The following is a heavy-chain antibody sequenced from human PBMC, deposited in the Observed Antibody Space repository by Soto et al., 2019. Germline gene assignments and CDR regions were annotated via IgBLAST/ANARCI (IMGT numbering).Heavy chain of an antibody. J-gene: IGHJ4*02. Sequence: EVQLLESGGGLVQPGGSLRLSCAASGFTFSSYAMSWVRQAPGKGLEWVSAISGSGGSTYYADSVKGRFTISRDNSKNTLYLQMNSLRAEDTAVYYCAKDRDPLGYCTNGVYYTVDYWGQGTLVTVSS. D-gene: IGHD2-8*01. V-gene: IGHV3-23*01. CDR3: AKDRDPLGYCTNGVYYTVDY. CDR2: ISGSGGST. CDR1: GFTFSSYA.